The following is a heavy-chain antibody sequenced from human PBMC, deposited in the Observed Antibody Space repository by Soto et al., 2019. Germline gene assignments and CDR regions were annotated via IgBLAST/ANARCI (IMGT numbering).Heavy chain of an antibody. J-gene: IGHJ4*02. Sequence: QLQLQESGSGLVKPSQTLSLTCAVSGGSISSGGYSWSWIRQPPGKGLEWIGSIYDSGSTYCNPTLRRRVTTSVDMSKTQFSLKLSSVTAAGTAVYYCATGGGLPRYYSGQGTLLTVSA. V-gene: IGHV4-30-2*01. CDR1: GGSISSGGYS. CDR3: ATGGGLPRYY. D-gene: IGHD5-12*01. CDR2: IYDSGST.